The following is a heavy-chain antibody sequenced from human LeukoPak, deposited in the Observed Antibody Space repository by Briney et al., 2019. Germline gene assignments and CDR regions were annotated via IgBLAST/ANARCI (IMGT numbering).Heavy chain of an antibody. V-gene: IGHV3-21*04. J-gene: IGHJ4*02. CDR2: INNVGSHI. CDR1: GFTFSSSA. D-gene: IGHD6-13*01. Sequence: PGGSLRLSCAASGFTFSSSAMNWVRQAPEKGLEWVSSINNVGSHIYYADSVKGRFTISRDNANNSLYLQMNSLRAEDTAVYYCARDARQQLVERFDYWGQGTLVTVSS. CDR3: ARDARQQLVERFDY.